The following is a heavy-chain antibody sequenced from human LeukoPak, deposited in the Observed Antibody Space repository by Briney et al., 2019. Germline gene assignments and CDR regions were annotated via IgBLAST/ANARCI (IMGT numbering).Heavy chain of an antibody. V-gene: IGHV4-4*07. J-gene: IGHJ3*02. D-gene: IGHD3-22*01. Sequence: SETLSLTCTVSDDSISSYYWSWIRQPAGKGLEWIGRIYSSGSTYYNPSLKGRVTMSVDTSKNQFSLKLSSVTAADTAVYYCARDQGYYYDTSGYYDAFDIWRQGTMVTVSS. CDR2: IYSSGST. CDR1: DDSISSYY. CDR3: ARDQGYYYDTSGYYDAFDI.